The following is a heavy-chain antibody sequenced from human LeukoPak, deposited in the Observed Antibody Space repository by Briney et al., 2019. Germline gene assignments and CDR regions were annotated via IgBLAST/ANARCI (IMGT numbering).Heavy chain of an antibody. CDR3: AKDPPRPHSRLRVNTGLNN. J-gene: IGHJ3*02. D-gene: IGHD3-16*01. Sequence: PGGSLSLFCAASGYTFWRQSMIWLRQAPGKGLEWVSAISGSAGSTYYADSVKGRFTISRDNSKNTLYLQMNSLRAEDTAVYYCAKDPPRPHSRLRVNTGLNNWGQGTMVTVSS. CDR2: ISGSAGST. CDR1: GYTFWRQS. V-gene: IGHV3-23*01.